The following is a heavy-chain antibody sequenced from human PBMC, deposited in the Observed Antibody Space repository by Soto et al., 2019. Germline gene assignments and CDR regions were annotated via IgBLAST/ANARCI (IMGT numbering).Heavy chain of an antibody. J-gene: IGHJ5*02. CDR3: AKNSGWYNT. CDR1: GFPFSTTD. V-gene: IGHV3-23*01. CDR2: ISGSGENT. Sequence: FQVMQSGGGLVQPGGSLRLACAASGFPFSTTDMSWVRQAPGKGLEWVSTISGSGENTYYADCVKGRFTVSRDNSRNTIYLQMSSLTVHDTALYYCAKNSGWYNTWGQGALVNVSS. D-gene: IGHD3-10*01.